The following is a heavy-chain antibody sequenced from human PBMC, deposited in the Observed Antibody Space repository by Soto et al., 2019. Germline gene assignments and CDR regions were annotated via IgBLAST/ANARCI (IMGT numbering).Heavy chain of an antibody. CDR3: ARAMVRSYRAPMDV. CDR2: IYSGGST. CDR1: GFTVSSNY. J-gene: IGHJ6*03. V-gene: IGHV3-53*04. D-gene: IGHD3-10*01. Sequence: GGPLSLSCAASGFTVSSNYMSWVRQAPGKGLEWVSVIYSGGSTYYADSVKGRFTISRHNSKNTLYLQMNSLRAEDTAVYYCARAMVRSYRAPMDVWGKGTTVTVSS.